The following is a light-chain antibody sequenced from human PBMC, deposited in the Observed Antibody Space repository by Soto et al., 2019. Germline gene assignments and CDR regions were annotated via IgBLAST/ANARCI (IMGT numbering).Light chain of an antibody. J-gene: IGKJ5*01. CDR2: AAS. CDR1: RGISHY. Sequence: IQWTQSPSFLSASLGDRVTITCLASRGISHYLAWYQQRPGKAPKLLIYAASTLQTGVPSRFSGSGSGTEFTLTIISLQPEDFATYHCQQLTSYPRSTFGQGTRLEI. CDR3: QQLTSYPRST. V-gene: IGKV1-9*01.